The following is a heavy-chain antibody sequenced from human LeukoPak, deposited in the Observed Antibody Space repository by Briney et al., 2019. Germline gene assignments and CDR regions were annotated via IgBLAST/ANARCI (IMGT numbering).Heavy chain of an antibody. J-gene: IGHJ4*02. D-gene: IGHD5-12*01. Sequence: ASVKVSCKASGYTFTSYYMHWVRQAPGQGLEWMGIINPSGGSTSYAQKFQGRVTMTRDTSTSTVYMELSGLRSEDTAVYYCASFGYSGYDLGYWGQGTLVTVSS. V-gene: IGHV1-46*01. CDR1: GYTFTSYY. CDR3: ASFGYSGYDLGY. CDR2: INPSGGST.